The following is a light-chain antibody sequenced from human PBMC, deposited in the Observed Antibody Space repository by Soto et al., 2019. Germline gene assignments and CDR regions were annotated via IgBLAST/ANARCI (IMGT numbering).Light chain of an antibody. J-gene: IGLJ3*02. CDR3: AAWDDSLNGRV. CDR2: SNN. CDR1: SSNIGSNT. V-gene: IGLV1-44*01. Sequence: QAVVTQPPSASGTPGQRVTISCSGSSSNIGSNTVNWYQQFPGTAPKVLMYSNNQRPSGVPDRFSGSKSGTSASLAISGLQSEDEADYYCAAWDDSLNGRVFGGGTKLTVL.